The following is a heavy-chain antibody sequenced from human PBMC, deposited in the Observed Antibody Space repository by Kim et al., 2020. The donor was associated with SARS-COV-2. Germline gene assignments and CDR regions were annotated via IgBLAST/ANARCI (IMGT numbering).Heavy chain of an antibody. J-gene: IGHJ6*02. V-gene: IGHV4-39*01. CDR3: ATGIVATTPRGYYYYGMDV. CDR2: IYYSGST. Sequence: SETLSLTCTVSGGSISSSSYYWGWIRQPPGKGLEWIGSIYYSGSTYYNPSLKSRVTISVDTSKNQFSLKLSSVTAADTAVYYCATGIVATTPRGYYYYGMDVWGQGTTVTVSS. CDR1: GGSISSSSYY. D-gene: IGHD5-12*01.